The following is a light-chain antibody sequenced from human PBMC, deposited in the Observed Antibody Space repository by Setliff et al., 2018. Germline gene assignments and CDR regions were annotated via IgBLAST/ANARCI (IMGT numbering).Light chain of an antibody. Sequence: QSALTQPASVSGSPGQSITISCTGTSSDIGGFNYVSWYQQHPGEDPKLMIYEVSNRPSGVPHRFSGAKAGNTASLTISGLQAEDEAEYYCTSYTRNSTDVFGRGTKVTVL. CDR2: EVS. J-gene: IGLJ1*01. CDR1: SSDIGGFNY. V-gene: IGLV2-14*01. CDR3: TSYTRNSTDV.